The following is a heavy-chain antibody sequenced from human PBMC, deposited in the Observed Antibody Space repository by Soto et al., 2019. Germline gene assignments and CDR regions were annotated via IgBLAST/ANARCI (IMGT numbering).Heavy chain of an antibody. D-gene: IGHD6-6*01. CDR2: ISAYNGNT. CDR3: ARAGFVFLRSISSWFDP. V-gene: IGHV1-18*01. CDR1: GYTFTSYG. J-gene: IGHJ5*02. Sequence: ASVKVSCKASGYTFTSYGISWVRQAPGQGLEWMGWISAYNGNTNYAQKLQGRVTMTTDTSTSTAYVELRSLRSDDTAVYYCARAGFVFLRSISSWFDPWGQGTLVTVSS.